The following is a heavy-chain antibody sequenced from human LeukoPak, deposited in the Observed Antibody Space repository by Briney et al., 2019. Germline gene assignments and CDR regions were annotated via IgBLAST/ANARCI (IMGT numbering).Heavy chain of an antibody. CDR1: GFAFSSYG. D-gene: IGHD4-11*01. CDR2: ISYDGSNK. J-gene: IGHJ6*02. CDR3: AKDRHSTYYYGMDV. Sequence: GGSLRLSCAATGFAFSSYGMHWVRQAPGKGLEWVAVISYDGSNKYYADSVKGRFTISRDNSKNTLYLQMNSLRAEDTAVYYCAKDRHSTYYYGMDVWGQGTTVTVSS. V-gene: IGHV3-30*18.